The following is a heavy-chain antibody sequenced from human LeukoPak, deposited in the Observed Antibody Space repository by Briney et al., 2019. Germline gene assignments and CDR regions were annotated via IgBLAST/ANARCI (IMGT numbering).Heavy chain of an antibody. Sequence: GGSLRLSCIVSGFTIKNFAMSWVRQAPGKGLEWVSVLSDSDGRTYYADSVKGRFTITRDNSKNSLFLQMNSLRVEDTAVYYCARDLDDYNALPPLFQHWGQGTLVTVSS. J-gene: IGHJ1*01. V-gene: IGHV3-23*01. CDR1: GFTIKNFA. D-gene: IGHD5-24*01. CDR3: ARDLDDYNALPPLFQH. CDR2: LSDSDGRT.